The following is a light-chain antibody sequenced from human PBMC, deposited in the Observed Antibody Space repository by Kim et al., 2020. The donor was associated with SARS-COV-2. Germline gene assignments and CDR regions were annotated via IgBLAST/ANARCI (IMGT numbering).Light chain of an antibody. CDR2: AAS. CDR3: QQYNNWPLT. CDR1: QTFYDN. V-gene: IGKV3-15*01. Sequence: VSPGEGATLSCRASQTFYDNLAWFQQTPGQAPRLLIYAASIRATGVPARFSGSGSGTEFTLTISSLQSEDFGVYYCQQYNNWPLTFGGGTKVDIK. J-gene: IGKJ4*01.